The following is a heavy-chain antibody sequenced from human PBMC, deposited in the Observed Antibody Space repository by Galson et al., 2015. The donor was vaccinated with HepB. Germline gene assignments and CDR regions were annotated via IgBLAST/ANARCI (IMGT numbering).Heavy chain of an antibody. CDR1: GGSISSYY. Sequence: SETLSLTCTVSGGSISSYYWSWIRQPPGKGLEWIGYISYSGSTNYNPSLKSRVTISVDTSKNQFSLNLSSVTAADTAVYYCARDNSEFGTSMVRGVITRRYYYHGVDVWGQGTTVTVSS. D-gene: IGHD3-10*01. CDR2: ISYSGST. J-gene: IGHJ6*02. CDR3: ARDNSEFGTSMVRGVITRRYYYHGVDV. V-gene: IGHV4-59*01.